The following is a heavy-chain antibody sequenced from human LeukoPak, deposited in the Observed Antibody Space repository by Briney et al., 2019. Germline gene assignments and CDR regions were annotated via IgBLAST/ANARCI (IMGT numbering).Heavy chain of an antibody. J-gene: IGHJ4*02. CDR2: IYTGGST. D-gene: IGHD3-16*01. V-gene: IGHV3-53*01. Sequence: GGSLRLSCAASGFSVSSKDMSWVRQAPGKGLEWVSVIYTGGSTYYADSVKGRFTISRDNPKNTLYLQMNSLRAEDTAVYYCARHDPHFDYWGQGTLVTVPS. CDR1: GFSVSSKD. CDR3: ARHDPHFDY.